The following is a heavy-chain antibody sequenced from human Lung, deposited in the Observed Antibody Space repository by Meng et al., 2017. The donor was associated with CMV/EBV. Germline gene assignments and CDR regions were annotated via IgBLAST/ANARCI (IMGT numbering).Heavy chain of an antibody. J-gene: IGHJ6*02. CDR2: ISTNNGNT. Sequence: SVXVSXXASGYSFTSYGISWVRQAPGQGLEWMGWISTNNGNTIYAQKLQDRVTMTRDTSTSTAYMELRSLRSDDTAVYYCARDMYGSGSCYYGMDVWGQGTTVTVSS. V-gene: IGHV1-18*01. CDR1: GYSFTSYG. CDR3: ARDMYGSGSCYYGMDV. D-gene: IGHD3-10*01.